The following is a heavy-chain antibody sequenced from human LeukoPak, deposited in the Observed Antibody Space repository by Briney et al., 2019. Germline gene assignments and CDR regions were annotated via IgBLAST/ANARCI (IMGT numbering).Heavy chain of an antibody. CDR2: IKQDGSEK. J-gene: IGHJ4*02. D-gene: IGHD3-10*01. Sequence: GGSLRLSCAASGFTFSSYWMSWVRQAPGKGLEWVANIKQDGSEKYYVDSVKGRFTISRDNAKNSLYLQMNSLRAEDTAVYHCARVAVLVWFGEFQNTYYFDYWGQGTLVTVSS. CDR1: GFTFSSYW. CDR3: ARVAVLVWFGEFQNTYYFDY. V-gene: IGHV3-7*01.